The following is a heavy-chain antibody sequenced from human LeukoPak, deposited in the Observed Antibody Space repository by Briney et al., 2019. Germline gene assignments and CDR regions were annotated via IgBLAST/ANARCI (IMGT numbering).Heavy chain of an antibody. D-gene: IGHD6-13*01. CDR1: GYTFTYYY. J-gene: IGHJ5*02. CDR3: ARDHSPLTVAAANWFDP. V-gene: IGHV1-2*02. CDR2: INPDSGDT. Sequence: ASVKVSCKASGYTFTYYYIHWMRQAPGQGLEWMGWINPDSGDTSYAQKFQGRVTMTRDTSINTAYMELSSLRSDDTAVYYCARDHSPLTVAAANWFDPWGQGTLVTVSS.